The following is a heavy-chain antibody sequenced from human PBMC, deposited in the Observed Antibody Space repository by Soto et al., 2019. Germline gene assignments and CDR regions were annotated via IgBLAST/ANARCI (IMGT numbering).Heavy chain of an antibody. Sequence: EVQLVESGGGLVQPGGSLRLSCEVSGLIFSDHYMDWVRRAPGKGLEWVGRIRNKGRSHTTEYAASVTGRFSISRDDSKNTVYLQMNGLNTGDTAFYYCTSPLSGDNYGFDYWGPGTLVTVSS. CDR2: IRNKGRSHTT. CDR3: TSPLSGDNYGFDY. CDR1: GLIFSDHY. D-gene: IGHD5-18*01. V-gene: IGHV3-72*01. J-gene: IGHJ4*02.